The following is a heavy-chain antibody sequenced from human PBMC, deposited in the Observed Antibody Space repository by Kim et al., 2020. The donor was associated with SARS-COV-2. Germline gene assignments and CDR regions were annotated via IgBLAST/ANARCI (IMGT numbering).Heavy chain of an antibody. D-gene: IGHD6-6*01. CDR3: ARGRSAAAHNRFDP. Sequence: SETLSLTCTVSGGSISSGGYYWSWIRQHPGKGLEWIGYIYYSGSTYYNPSLKSRVTISVDTSKNQFSLKLSSVTAADTAVYYCARGRSAAAHNRFDPWGQGTLVTVSS. V-gene: IGHV4-31*03. CDR2: IYYSGST. J-gene: IGHJ5*02. CDR1: GGSISSGGYY.